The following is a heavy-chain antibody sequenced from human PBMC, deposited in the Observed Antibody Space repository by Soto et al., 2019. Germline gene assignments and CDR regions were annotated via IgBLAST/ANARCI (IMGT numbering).Heavy chain of an antibody. V-gene: IGHV1-3*01. J-gene: IGHJ4*02. D-gene: IGHD6-19*01. Sequence: QVQLVQSGAEVKKPGASVKVSCKASGYTFTSYAMHWVRQAPGQRLEWMGWINAGNGNTKYSQKFQGRVTITRDTSASPAYMELSSLRFEDTAVYYCARGGYSSGWPHSYDYWGQGTLVTVSS. CDR3: ARGGYSSGWPHSYDY. CDR2: INAGNGNT. CDR1: GYTFTSYA.